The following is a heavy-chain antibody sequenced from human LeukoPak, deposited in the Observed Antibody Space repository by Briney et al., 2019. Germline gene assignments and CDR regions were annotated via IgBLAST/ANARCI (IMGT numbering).Heavy chain of an antibody. V-gene: IGHV4-39*01. CDR3: ARCGYCSSTSCYLDAFDI. CDR2: IYYSGST. Sequence: SETLSLTCTVSGGAISSSSYYWGWIRQPPGKGLEWIGSIYYSGSTYYNPSLKSRVTISVDTSKNQFSLKLSSVTGADTAVYYCARCGYCSSTSCYLDAFDIWGQGKMVTVSS. D-gene: IGHD2-2*01. J-gene: IGHJ3*02. CDR1: GGAISSSSYY.